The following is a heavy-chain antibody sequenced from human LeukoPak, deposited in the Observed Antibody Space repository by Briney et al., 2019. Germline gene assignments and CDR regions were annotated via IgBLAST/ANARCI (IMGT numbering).Heavy chain of an antibody. CDR2: ISSSSTYM. V-gene: IGHV3-21*01. Sequence: NPGGSLRLSCAASGFTFSSYSMNWVRQAPGKGLEWVSSISSSSTYMYYADSVKGRFTISRDNAKNSLYLQMNSLRAEDTAVYYCARPLQYYFSYYMDVWGKGTTVTVSS. J-gene: IGHJ6*03. CDR1: GFTFSSYS. CDR3: ARPLQYYFSYYMDV.